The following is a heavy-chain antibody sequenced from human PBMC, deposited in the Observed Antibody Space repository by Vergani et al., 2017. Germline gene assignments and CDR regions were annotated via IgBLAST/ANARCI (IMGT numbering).Heavy chain of an antibody. J-gene: IGHJ3*02. D-gene: IGHD3-9*01. CDR1: GYTFTGYY. V-gene: IGHV1-2*04. CDR2: INPNSGGP. Sequence: QVQLVQSGAEVKKPGASVKVSCKASGYTFTGYYMHWVRQAPGQGLEWMGWINPNSGGPNYAQKFQGWVTMTRDTSISTAYMELSRLRSDDTAVYYCARGVGYDILTGYPDAFDIWGQGTMVTVSS. CDR3: ARGVGYDILTGYPDAFDI.